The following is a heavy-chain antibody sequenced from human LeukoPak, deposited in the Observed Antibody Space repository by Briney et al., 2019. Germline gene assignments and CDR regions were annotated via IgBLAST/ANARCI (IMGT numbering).Heavy chain of an antibody. CDR1: GYTFTSYG. CDR2: ISAYNGNT. D-gene: IGHD5-12*01. V-gene: IGHV1-18*01. J-gene: IGHJ6*02. Sequence: GASVKVSCKASGYTFTSYGISWVRQAPGQGLEWMGWISAYNGNTNYAQKLQGRVTMTTDTSTSTAYTELRSLRSDDTAVYYCVRDGYGDDYCYYYGMDVWGQGTTVTVSS. CDR3: VRDGYGDDYCYYYGMDV.